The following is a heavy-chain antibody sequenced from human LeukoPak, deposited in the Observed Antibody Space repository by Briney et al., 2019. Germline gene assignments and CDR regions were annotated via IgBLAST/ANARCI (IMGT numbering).Heavy chain of an antibody. J-gene: IGHJ4*02. CDR3: ARDRPPPYCSSTSCSLGEYFDY. Sequence: IPSETLSLTCTVSGGCISHYYWSWIRQPPGKGLEWIGYIYHSGSTYYNPSLKSRVTISVDRSKNQFSLKLSSVTAADTAVYYCARDRPPPYCSSTSCSLGEYFDYWGQGTLVTVSS. D-gene: IGHD2-2*01. V-gene: IGHV4-59*12. CDR1: GGCISHYY. CDR2: IYHSGST.